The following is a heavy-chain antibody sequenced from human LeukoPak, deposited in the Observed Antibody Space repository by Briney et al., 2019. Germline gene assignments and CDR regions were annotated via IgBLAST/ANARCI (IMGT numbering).Heavy chain of an antibody. CDR1: GGSISSGGYY. J-gene: IGHJ5*02. V-gene: IGHV4-31*03. Sequence: SETLSLTCTVSGGSISSGGYYWSWIRQHPGKGLEWIGYIYYSGSTYHNPSLKSRVTISVDTSKNQFSLKLSSVTAADTAVYYCARDRVTGTHNWFDPWGQGTLVTVSS. CDR2: IYYSGST. D-gene: IGHD1-7*01. CDR3: ARDRVTGTHNWFDP.